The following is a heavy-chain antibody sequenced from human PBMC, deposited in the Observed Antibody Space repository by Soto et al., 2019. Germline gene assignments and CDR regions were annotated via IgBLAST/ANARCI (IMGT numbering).Heavy chain of an antibody. Sequence: GGSLRLSCAASGFTFSSYSMNWVRQAPGEGLEWVSSISSSSSYIYYADSVKGRFTISRDNAKNSLYLQMNSLRAEDTAVYYCARDQLFGYSYGFSFDYWGQGTLVTVSS. CDR2: ISSSSSYI. CDR3: ARDQLFGYSYGFSFDY. D-gene: IGHD5-18*01. CDR1: GFTFSSYS. J-gene: IGHJ4*02. V-gene: IGHV3-21*01.